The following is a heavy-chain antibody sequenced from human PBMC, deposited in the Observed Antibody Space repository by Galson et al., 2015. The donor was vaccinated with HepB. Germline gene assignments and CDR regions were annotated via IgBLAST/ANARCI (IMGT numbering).Heavy chain of an antibody. CDR3: ARGKGEGYSNFDY. J-gene: IGHJ4*02. V-gene: IGHV1-2*06. D-gene: IGHD2-15*01. CDR1: GYTFTGNY. Sequence: SVKVSCKASGYTFTGNYVHWVRQAPGQGLEWMGRINPNSSSTNYAQKFQARVTMTRDTSISTAYMELSRLISDDTAVYYCARGKGEGYSNFDYWGQGILVTVSS. CDR2: INPNSSST.